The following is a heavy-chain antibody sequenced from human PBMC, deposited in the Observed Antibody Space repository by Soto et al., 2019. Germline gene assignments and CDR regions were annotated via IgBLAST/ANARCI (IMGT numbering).Heavy chain of an antibody. J-gene: IGHJ5*01. CDR1: GGTFSSYA. CDR3: ARVRGGAAAGTMEGWGFDS. V-gene: IGHV1-69*12. Sequence: QVQLVQSGAEVKKPGSSVKVSCKASGGTFSSYAISWVRQAPGQGLEWMGGIIPIFGTANYAQKFQGRVTITGVESTSTAYMELSSLRSEDTAVYFCARVRGGAAAGTMEGWGFDSWGQGTLVTVSS. CDR2: IIPIFGTA. D-gene: IGHD6-13*01.